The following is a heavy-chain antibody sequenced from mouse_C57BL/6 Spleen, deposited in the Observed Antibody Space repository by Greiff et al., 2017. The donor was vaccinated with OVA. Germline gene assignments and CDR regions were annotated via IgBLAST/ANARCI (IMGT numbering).Heavy chain of an antibody. D-gene: IGHD2-3*01. CDR1: GYTFTSYW. J-gene: IGHJ2*01. Sequence: QVQLQQPGAELVKPGASVKLSCKASGYTFTSYWMHWVKQRPGQGLEWIGMIHPNSGSTNYNEKFKSKATLTVDKSSSTAYMQLSSRTSEDSAVYYSAKEETIYDGYYGYWGQGTTLTVSS. CDR2: IHPNSGST. V-gene: IGHV1-64*01. CDR3: AKEETIYDGYYGY.